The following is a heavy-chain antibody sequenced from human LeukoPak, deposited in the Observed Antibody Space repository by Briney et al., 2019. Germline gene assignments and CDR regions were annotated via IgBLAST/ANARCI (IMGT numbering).Heavy chain of an antibody. CDR3: AREQDGDFWSGYYSMDYFDY. CDR2: IIPIFGTA. J-gene: IGHJ4*02. CDR1: GGTFSSYA. D-gene: IGHD3-3*01. V-gene: IGHV1-69*13. Sequence: GASVKVSCKASGGTFSSYAISWVRQAPGQGLEWMGGIIPIFGTANYAQKFQGRVTITADESTSTAYMELSSLRSEDTAVYYYAREQDGDFWSGYYSMDYFDYWGQGTLVTVSS.